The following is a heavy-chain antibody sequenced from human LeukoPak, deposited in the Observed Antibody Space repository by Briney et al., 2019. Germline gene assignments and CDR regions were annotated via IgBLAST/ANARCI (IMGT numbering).Heavy chain of an antibody. CDR2: ISGSGGST. CDR1: GFTVSSNY. D-gene: IGHD5/OR15-5a*01. V-gene: IGHV3-23*01. J-gene: IGHJ5*02. CDR3: AILSVSDPNWFDP. Sequence: GGSLRLSCAASGFTVSSNYMSWVRQAPGKGLEWVSSISGSGGSTYYADSVKGRFTISRDNSKNTLYLQMNSLRADDRAVYYCAILSVSDPNWFDPWGQGTRVTVSS.